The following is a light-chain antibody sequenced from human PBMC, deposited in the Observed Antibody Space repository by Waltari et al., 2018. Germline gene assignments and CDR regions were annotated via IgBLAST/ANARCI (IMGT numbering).Light chain of an antibody. V-gene: IGLV2-14*03. Sequence: QSALTQPASVSGSPGQSITIPCTGTSSDVGGYNYVSWYQQHPGKTPKLIFYDGRNRHSWVSNRFSGSKSGNTASLTIAGLQAEDEADYYCSSYTSSSTLVFGGGTKLTVL. J-gene: IGLJ2*01. CDR1: SSDVGGYNY. CDR3: SSYTSSSTLV. CDR2: DGR.